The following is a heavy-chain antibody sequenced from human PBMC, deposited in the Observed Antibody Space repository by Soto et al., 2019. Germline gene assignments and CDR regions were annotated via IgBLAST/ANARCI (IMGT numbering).Heavy chain of an antibody. Sequence: DVQLLESGGGLVQPGGSLRLSCAASGFTFSSYAMSWVRQAPGKGLEWVSAISATGGSAFYADSVKGRFTISRDTSKNTVFLQIDSLVTEDTAVYYCAKGTTAVYCFDFWGQGNLVTVSS. D-gene: IGHD2-15*01. CDR2: ISATGGSA. CDR3: AKGTTAVYCFDF. CDR1: GFTFSSYA. J-gene: IGHJ4*02. V-gene: IGHV3-23*01.